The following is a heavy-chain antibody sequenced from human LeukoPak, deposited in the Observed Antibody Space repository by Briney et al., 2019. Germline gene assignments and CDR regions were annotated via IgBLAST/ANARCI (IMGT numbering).Heavy chain of an antibody. V-gene: IGHV1-2*02. CDR1: GYTFTGYY. CDR2: INPNSVGT. CDR3: ARDSRNWSRFFT. D-gene: IGHD1-1*01. J-gene: IGHJ4*02. Sequence: ASVKVSCKASGYTFTGYYMHWLRQAPGQGLEWMGWINPNSVGTNYAQKFQGRVTMTRDTSISTAYMELSRLRSDDTAVYYCARDSRNWSRFFTWGQGTLVTVSS.